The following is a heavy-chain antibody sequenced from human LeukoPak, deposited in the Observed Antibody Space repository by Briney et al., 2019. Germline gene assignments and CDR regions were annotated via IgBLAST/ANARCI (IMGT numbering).Heavy chain of an antibody. V-gene: IGHV3-74*01. CDR2: INFDGSST. J-gene: IGHJ4*02. CDR1: GFTFNSYW. CDR3: LRARPPHYYSDY. Sequence: GGSLRLSCSASGFTFNSYWMHWVRQSPGKGLVWVSRINFDGSSTNYADSVKGRFSISRDNAKNTLYLQMNSLRAEDTAVYYCLRARPPHYYSDYWGQGTLVTVSS.